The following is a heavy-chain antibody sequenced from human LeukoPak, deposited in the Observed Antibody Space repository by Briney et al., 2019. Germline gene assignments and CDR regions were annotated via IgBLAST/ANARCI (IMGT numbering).Heavy chain of an antibody. CDR3: ARVPESTWTSLDYFDY. V-gene: IGHV3-21*01. Sequence: GGSLRLSCAASGFTFSYHTFNWLRQAPWKGLEWLSSISSSSTYIYYSDSVKGRFIISRDDAQDSVYLEMSSLRVEDTAVYYCARVPESTWTSLDYFDYWGQGTLVAVSS. CDR1: GFTFSYHT. CDR2: ISSSSTYI. D-gene: IGHD2-2*01. J-gene: IGHJ4*01.